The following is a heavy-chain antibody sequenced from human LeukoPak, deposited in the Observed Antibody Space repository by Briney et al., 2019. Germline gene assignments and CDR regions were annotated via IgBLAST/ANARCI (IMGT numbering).Heavy chain of an antibody. Sequence: SETLSLTCTVSSGSISSSSYYWGWIRQPPGKGLEWIGNIYYSGSTYYNPSLKSRVTISVDTSQSQFSLRLSSVTAADTAVYYCAKYERGGFSRNFDYWGQGTLVTVSS. D-gene: IGHD3-22*01. V-gene: IGHV4-39*01. CDR2: IYYSGST. CDR3: AKYERGGFSRNFDY. J-gene: IGHJ4*02. CDR1: SGSISSSSYY.